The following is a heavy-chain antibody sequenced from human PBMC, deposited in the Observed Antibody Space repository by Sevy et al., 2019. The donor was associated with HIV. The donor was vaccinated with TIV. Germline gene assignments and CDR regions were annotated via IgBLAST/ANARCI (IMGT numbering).Heavy chain of an antibody. Sequence: GGSLRLSCAASGFIFDDYGMSWVRQAPGKGLEWVSGINRNGGSTGYAYSVKGRFTISRDNAKNSLYLQMNSLRAEDTALYYCAREGFGEFEDYWGQGTLVTVSS. CDR3: AREGFGEFEDY. CDR2: INRNGGST. V-gene: IGHV3-20*04. D-gene: IGHD3-10*01. CDR1: GFIFDDYG. J-gene: IGHJ4*02.